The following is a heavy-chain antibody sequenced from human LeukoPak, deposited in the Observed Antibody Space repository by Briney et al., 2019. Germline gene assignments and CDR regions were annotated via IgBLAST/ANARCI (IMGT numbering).Heavy chain of an antibody. CDR1: GYTFTGYY. J-gene: IGHJ4*02. CDR2: INPNSGGT. V-gene: IGHV1-2*02. CDR3: ARGHPQTSMIVVVIWLGY. Sequence: GASVKVSCKASGYTFTGYYMHWVRQAPGQGLEWMGWINPNSGGTNYAQKFQGRVTMTRDTSISTAYMELSRLRSDDTAVYYCARGHPQTSMIVVVIWLGYWGQGTLVTVSS. D-gene: IGHD3-22*01.